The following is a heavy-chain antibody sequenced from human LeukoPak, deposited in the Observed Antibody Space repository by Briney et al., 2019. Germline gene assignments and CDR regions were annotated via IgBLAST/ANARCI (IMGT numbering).Heavy chain of an antibody. CDR3: ARDQYDTWSRRGNFDS. D-gene: IGHD3-3*01. J-gene: IGHJ4*02. CDR1: GFTFGKYW. CDR2: IKLDGSEK. V-gene: IGHV3-7*03. Sequence: PGGSLRLSCVASGFTFGKYWMSWVRQAPGKGLEWVANIKLDGSEKNYVDSVKGRFTISRENTKNSLYLQMNSLRVEDTAVFYCARDQYDTWSRRGNFDSWGQGTLVIVSS.